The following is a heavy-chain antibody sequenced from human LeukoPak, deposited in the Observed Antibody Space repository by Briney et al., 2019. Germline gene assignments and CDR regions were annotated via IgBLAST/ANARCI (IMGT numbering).Heavy chain of an antibody. CDR1: GFTCRSYA. D-gene: IGHD6-19*01. V-gene: IGHV3-23*01. CDR2: ISGSGDST. Sequence: GGSLRLSCAASGFTCRSYAMSWVRQAPGKGLEWVSGISGSGDSTYYADSVKGRFSISRDNSKNTLWLQMNSLKDEDTAVYYCAKDPRAGSGWGSFDYWGQGTLVTVSS. CDR3: AKDPRAGSGWGSFDY. J-gene: IGHJ4*02.